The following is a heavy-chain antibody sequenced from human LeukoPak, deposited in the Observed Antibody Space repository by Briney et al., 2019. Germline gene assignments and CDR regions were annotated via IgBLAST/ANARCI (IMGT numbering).Heavy chain of an antibody. Sequence: GGSLRLSCAGAGFSFSNAWMSWVRQAPGKGLEWVGRIKSKTDGGTTDYAAPVKGRFTISRDDSKNTLYLQMNSLKTEDTAVYYCTTGGYGGQFDYWGQGTLVTVSS. D-gene: IGHD5-12*01. V-gene: IGHV3-15*01. CDR3: TTGGYGGQFDY. CDR1: GFSFSNAW. CDR2: IKSKTDGGTT. J-gene: IGHJ4*02.